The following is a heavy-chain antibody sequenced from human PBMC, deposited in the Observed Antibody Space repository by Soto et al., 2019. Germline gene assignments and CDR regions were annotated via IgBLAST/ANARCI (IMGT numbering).Heavy chain of an antibody. D-gene: IGHD2-21*01. V-gene: IGHV3-9*01. J-gene: IGHJ3*02. CDR3: AKVIFPTSEGTGAFDM. CDR1: GFTFDDYA. Sequence: EVQLVESGGGLVQPGRSLRLSCAASGFTFDDYAMHWVRQAPGKGLEWVSGISWKSGSIGYADSVKGRFTISRDNAKKSLYLQMNSLRAEDTALYYCAKVIFPTSEGTGAFDMWGQGTMVTVSS. CDR2: ISWKSGSI.